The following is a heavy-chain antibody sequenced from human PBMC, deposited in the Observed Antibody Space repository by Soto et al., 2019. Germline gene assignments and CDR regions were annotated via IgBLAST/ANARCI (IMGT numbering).Heavy chain of an antibody. V-gene: IGHV2-26*01. CDR1: GFSLSNGRMG. CDR3: ARIAYFYDSSGHYFDY. Sequence: SGPTLVNPTETLTLTCTVSGFSLSNGRMGVSWIRQPPGKALEWLAHIFSTDEKSYSTSLKSRLTISKDTSKSQVVLTMTNMDPVDTATYYCARIAYFYDSSGHYFDYWGQGTLVTVSS. J-gene: IGHJ4*02. CDR2: IFSTDEK. D-gene: IGHD3-22*01.